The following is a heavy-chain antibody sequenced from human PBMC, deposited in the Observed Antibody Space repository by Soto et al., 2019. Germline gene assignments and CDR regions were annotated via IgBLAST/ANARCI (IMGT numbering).Heavy chain of an antibody. D-gene: IGHD6-13*01. J-gene: IGHJ6*02. CDR3: ARHPRVAAAGATPYYYYGMDV. Sequence: GESLKISCKGSGHSFTSYWISWVRQMPGKGLEWMGRIDPSDSYTNYSPSFQGHVTISADKSISTAYLQWSSLKASDTAMYYCARHPRVAAAGATPYYYYGMDVWGQGTTVTVSS. V-gene: IGHV5-10-1*01. CDR2: IDPSDSYT. CDR1: GHSFTSYW.